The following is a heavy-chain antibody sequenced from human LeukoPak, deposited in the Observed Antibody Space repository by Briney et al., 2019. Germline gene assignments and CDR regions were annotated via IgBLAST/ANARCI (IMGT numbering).Heavy chain of an antibody. Sequence: GASVKVSCKASGYTFTSYGISWVRQAPGQGLEWMGWISGYNGSTNYAQKLQGRVTMTTDTSTSTAFMELRSLRSDDTAVYYCARLGYCSSTSCSHLYFDYWGQGTLVTVSS. CDR2: ISGYNGST. V-gene: IGHV1-18*01. D-gene: IGHD2-2*01. CDR3: ARLGYCSSTSCSHLYFDY. J-gene: IGHJ4*02. CDR1: GYTFTSYG.